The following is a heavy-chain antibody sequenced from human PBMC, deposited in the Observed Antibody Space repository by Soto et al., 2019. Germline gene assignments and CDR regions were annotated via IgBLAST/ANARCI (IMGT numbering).Heavy chain of an antibody. D-gene: IGHD6-13*01. CDR2: IYYSGST. Sequence: SETLSLTCTVSGGSISSSSYYWGWIRQPPGKGLEWIGSIYYSGSTYYNPSPKSRVTISVDTSKNQFSLKLSSVTAADTAVYYCARLDLGDSSSSWYPTRKYYFDYWGQGTLVTVSS. V-gene: IGHV4-39*01. CDR3: ARLDLGDSSSSWYPTRKYYFDY. J-gene: IGHJ4*02. CDR1: GGSISSSSYY.